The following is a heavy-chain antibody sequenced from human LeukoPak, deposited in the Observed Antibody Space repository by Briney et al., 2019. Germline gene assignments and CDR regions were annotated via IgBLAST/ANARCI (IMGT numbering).Heavy chain of an antibody. CDR1: GGSFSGYY. CDR3: ARGRNSGYAILNYYYYGMDV. J-gene: IGHJ6*02. D-gene: IGHD5-12*01. Sequence: SETLSLTCAVYGGSFSGYYWSWIRQPPGKGLEWIGEINHSGSTNYNPSLKSRVTISVDTSKNQSSLKLSSVTAADTAVYYCARGRNSGYAILNYYYYGMDVWGQGTTVTVFS. V-gene: IGHV4-34*01. CDR2: INHSGST.